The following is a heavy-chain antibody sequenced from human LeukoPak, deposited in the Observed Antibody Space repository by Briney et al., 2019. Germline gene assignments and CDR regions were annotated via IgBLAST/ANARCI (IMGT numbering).Heavy chain of an antibody. V-gene: IGHV4-59*01. Sequence: PSETLSLTCTVSGGSISGYSWSWIRQPPGKGLQWIGYIHYSGSTNYNPSLKSRVTISVDTSKNQFSLNLSSVTAADTAVYYCARDRGAASSLYYYGMDVWGQGTTVTVS. CDR3: ARDRGAASSLYYYGMDV. J-gene: IGHJ6*02. CDR1: GGSISGYS. D-gene: IGHD5-24*01. CDR2: IHYSGST.